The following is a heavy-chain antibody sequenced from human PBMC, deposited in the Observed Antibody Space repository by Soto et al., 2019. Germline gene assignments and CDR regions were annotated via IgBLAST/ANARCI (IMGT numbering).Heavy chain of an antibody. CDR3: ARDRNFYGSGSSPPDFGY. J-gene: IGHJ4*02. V-gene: IGHV1-69*13. CDR2: IIPILDAV. D-gene: IGHD3-10*01. Sequence: SVKVSCKASGGTFSNYAISWVRQAPGQGLEWMGGIIPILDAVFYAPKFQGRVTITADESTSTAYIQLSSLRSEDTAMYYCARDRNFYGSGSSPPDFGYCGQGTLVTVSS. CDR1: GGTFSNYA.